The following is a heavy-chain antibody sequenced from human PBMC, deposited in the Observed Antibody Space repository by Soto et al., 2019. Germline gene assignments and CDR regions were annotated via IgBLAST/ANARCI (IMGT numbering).Heavy chain of an antibody. CDR3: ARRVAGTGSWFDP. CDR1: GGSISSYY. CDR2: IYYSGST. Sequence: SETLSLTCTVSGGSISSYYWSWIRQPPGKGLEWIGYIYYSGSTNYNPSLKSRVTISVDTSKNQFSLKLSSVTAADTAVYYCARRVAGTGSWFDPWGQGTLVTVSS. D-gene: IGHD6-19*01. J-gene: IGHJ5*02. V-gene: IGHV4-59*01.